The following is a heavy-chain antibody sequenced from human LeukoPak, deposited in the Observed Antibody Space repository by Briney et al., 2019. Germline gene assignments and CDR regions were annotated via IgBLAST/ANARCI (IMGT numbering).Heavy chain of an antibody. V-gene: IGHV4-59*08. CDR1: GGSISGYY. J-gene: IGHJ3*02. CDR2: IYYSGST. D-gene: IGHD5-12*01. Sequence: SETLSLTCTVSGGSISGYYWSWIRQPPGKGPEWIGYIYYSGSTNYNPSLKSRVTISVDTSKNQFSLKLNSVTAADTAIYYCATHRRSGSGGSENAFEIWGQGTMVTVSS. CDR3: ATHRRSGSGGSENAFEI.